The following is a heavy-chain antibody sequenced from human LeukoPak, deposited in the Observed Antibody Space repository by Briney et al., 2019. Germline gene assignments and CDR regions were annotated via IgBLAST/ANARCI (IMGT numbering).Heavy chain of an antibody. CDR2: IYYSGST. CDR1: GGSISSYY. Sequence: PSETLSLTCTVSGGSISSYYWSWIRLPPGKGLEWIGYIYYSGSTNYNPSLKSRVTISVDTSKNQFSLKLSSVTAADTAVYYCAGGSGSYYNVYFDYWGQGTLVTVSS. J-gene: IGHJ4*02. V-gene: IGHV4-59*01. D-gene: IGHD3-10*01. CDR3: AGGSGSYYNVYFDY.